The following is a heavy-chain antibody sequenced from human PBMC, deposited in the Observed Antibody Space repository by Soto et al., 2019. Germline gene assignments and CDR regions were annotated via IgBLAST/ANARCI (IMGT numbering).Heavy chain of an antibody. CDR1: GGSISSGDYY. J-gene: IGHJ4*02. V-gene: IGHV4-30-4*01. Sequence: SETLSLTCTVSGGSISSGDYYWSWIRQPPGKGLEWIGYIYYSGSTYYNPSLKSRVTISVDTSKNQFSLKLSSVTAADTAVYYCAGEDVLLWFGESGPFDYWGQGTLVTVPS. D-gene: IGHD3-10*01. CDR2: IYYSGST. CDR3: AGEDVLLWFGESGPFDY.